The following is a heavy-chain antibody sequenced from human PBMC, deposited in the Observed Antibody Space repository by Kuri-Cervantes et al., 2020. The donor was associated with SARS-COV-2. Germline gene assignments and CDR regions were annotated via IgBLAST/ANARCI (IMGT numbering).Heavy chain of an antibody. V-gene: IGHV3-23*01. CDR3: AREYSGSYYVLGLTEYFQH. J-gene: IGHJ1*01. Sequence: GESLKISCAASGFTFSSYAMSWVRQAPGKGLEWVSAISGSGGSTYYADSVKGRFTISRDNAKNSLYLQMNSLRAEDTAVYYCAREYSGSYYVLGLTEYFQHWGQGTLVTVSS. CDR2: ISGSGGST. CDR1: GFTFSSYA. D-gene: IGHD1-26*01.